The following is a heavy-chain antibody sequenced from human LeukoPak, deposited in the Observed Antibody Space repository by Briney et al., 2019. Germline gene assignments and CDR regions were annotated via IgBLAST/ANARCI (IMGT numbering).Heavy chain of an antibody. CDR2: IRYDGSNK. Sequence: PGGSLRLSCVASGFTFSSYGMHWVRQAPGKGLEWVAFIRYDGSNKYYADSVKGRFTISRDNSKNTLYLQMNSLRAEDTAVYYCAEVRYSGYDPRPYFDYWGQGTLVTVSS. D-gene: IGHD5-12*01. V-gene: IGHV3-30*02. CDR1: GFTFSSYG. CDR3: AEVRYSGYDPRPYFDY. J-gene: IGHJ4*02.